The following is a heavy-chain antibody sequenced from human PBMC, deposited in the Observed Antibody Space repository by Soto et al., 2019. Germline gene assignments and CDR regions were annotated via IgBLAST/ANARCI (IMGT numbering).Heavy chain of an antibody. CDR1: GYSFTSYW. D-gene: IGHD3-16*02. CDR3: ARLALEGDILAAQGYYYGMDV. V-gene: IGHV5-51*01. J-gene: IGHJ6*02. CDR2: IYPGDSDT. Sequence: PGESLKISCKGSGYSFTSYWIGWVRQMPGKGLEWMGIIYPGDSDTRYSPSFQGQVTISADKSISTAYLQWSSLKASDTAMYYCARLALEGDILAAQGYYYGMDVWGQGTTVTVSS.